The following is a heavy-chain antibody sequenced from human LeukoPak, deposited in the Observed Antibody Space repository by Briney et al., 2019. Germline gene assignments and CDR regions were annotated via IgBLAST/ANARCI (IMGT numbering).Heavy chain of an antibody. CDR2: ISGSDEST. CDR1: GFTFSSYD. V-gene: IGHV3-23*01. J-gene: IGHJ3*02. D-gene: IGHD7-27*01. CDR3: ANRRLGRGAFDI. Sequence: SGGSLRLSCAASGFTFSSYDMSWIRQAPGKGLEWVSEISGSDESTKYVDSVKGRFTISRDNSENTLYLLLNSLRVDDTAVYYCANRRLGRGAFDIWGQGTMVTVSS.